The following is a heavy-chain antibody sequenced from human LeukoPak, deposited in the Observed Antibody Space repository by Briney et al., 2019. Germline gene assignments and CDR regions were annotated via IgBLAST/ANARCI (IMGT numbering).Heavy chain of an antibody. D-gene: IGHD5-18*01. Sequence: GASVKVSCKASGYTFTSYGISWVRQAPGQGLEWMGWISAYNGNTNYAQKLQGRVTMTTDTSTSTAYMELRSLRSDDTAVYYCARNLEDSYGSTTLFDYWGQGTLVTVSS. J-gene: IGHJ4*02. V-gene: IGHV1-18*01. CDR2: ISAYNGNT. CDR1: GYTFTSYG. CDR3: ARNLEDSYGSTTLFDY.